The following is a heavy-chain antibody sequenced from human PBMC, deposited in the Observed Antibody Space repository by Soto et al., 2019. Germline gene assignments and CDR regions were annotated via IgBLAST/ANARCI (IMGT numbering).Heavy chain of an antibody. CDR2: ISAYNGNT. J-gene: IGHJ4*02. V-gene: IGHV1-18*01. CDR1: GYTFTSYG. CDR3: ARDGRYVVVTATGFDY. D-gene: IGHD2-21*02. Sequence: ASVKVSCKASGYTFTSYGISWVRQAPGQGLEWMGWISAYNGNTNYAQKPQGRVTMTTDTSTSTAYMELRSLRSDDTAVYYCARDGRYVVVTATGFDYWGQGTLVTVSS.